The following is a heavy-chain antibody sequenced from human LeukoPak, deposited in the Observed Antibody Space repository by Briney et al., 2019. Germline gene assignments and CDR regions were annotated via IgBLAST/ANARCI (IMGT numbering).Heavy chain of an antibody. D-gene: IGHD2/OR15-2a*01. Sequence: GGSLRLSCAASGFTFSNAWMSWVRQAPGKGLEWVSGISGSGGSTFYADSVKGRFTISRDNSKNTLYLQMNSLRAEDTAVYYCAKAFFPPAPDPWGQGTLVTVSS. CDR2: ISGSGGST. CDR3: AKAFFPPAPDP. J-gene: IGHJ5*02. V-gene: IGHV3-23*01. CDR1: GFTFSNAW.